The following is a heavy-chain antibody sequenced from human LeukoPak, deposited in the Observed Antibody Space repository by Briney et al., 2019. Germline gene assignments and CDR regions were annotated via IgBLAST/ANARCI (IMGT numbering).Heavy chain of an antibody. D-gene: IGHD2-21*01. V-gene: IGHV4-31*03. J-gene: IGHJ4*02. CDR2: IYYSGST. CDR1: GASISTYY. CDR3: ARDRNVVIDY. Sequence: SQTLSLTCTVSGASISTYYWSWIRQLPGKGLEWIGYIYYSGSTYYNPSLKSRITMSMDTSKNQFSLKLTSVTAADTAIYYCARDRNVVIDYWGQGTLVTVSS.